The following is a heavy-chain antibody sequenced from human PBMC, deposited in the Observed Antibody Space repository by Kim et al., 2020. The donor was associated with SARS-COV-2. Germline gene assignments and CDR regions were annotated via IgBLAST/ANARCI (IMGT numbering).Heavy chain of an antibody. CDR3: ARDAITAYFDY. V-gene: IGHV3-30-3*01. Sequence: GGSLRLSCAASGFTFSNYAMHWVRQAPGKGLEWVAVISYDGSNQWYADSVKGRFTISRDNYNTLYLQMNRLRNDDTAIYYCARDAITAYFDYWGQGTLVTVSS. D-gene: IGHD1-20*01. CDR2: ISYDGSNQ. J-gene: IGHJ4*02. CDR1: GFTFSNYA.